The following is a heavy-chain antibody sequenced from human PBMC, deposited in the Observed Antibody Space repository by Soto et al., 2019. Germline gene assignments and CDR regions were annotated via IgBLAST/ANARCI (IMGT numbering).Heavy chain of an antibody. D-gene: IGHD4-17*01. CDR1: GFSFSNYA. CDR2: FSAGGRA. V-gene: IGHV3-23*01. J-gene: IGHJ4*02. CDR3: AKESMPEHYGDTLFDH. Sequence: EVQLLESGGGLVQPGGSLRPSCEASGFSFSNYALSWVRQAPGKGLEWVSTFSAGGRAYYADSVKGRFTIAKDFSKNTLHLQTNSLRAEDTAVYFCAKESMPEHYGDTLFDHWGQGTRVTVSS.